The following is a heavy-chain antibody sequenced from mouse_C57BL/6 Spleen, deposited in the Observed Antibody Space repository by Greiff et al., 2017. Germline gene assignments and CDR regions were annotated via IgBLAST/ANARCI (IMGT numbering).Heavy chain of an antibody. D-gene: IGHD2-5*01. Sequence: VQLQQSGPELVKPGASVKISCKAPGYSFTDYNMNWVKQSNGKSLEWIGVINPNYGTTSYNQKFKGKATLTVDQSASTAYMQLNSLTSEDSAVYYCARGSYSNYFYAMDYWGQGTSVTVSS. V-gene: IGHV1-39*01. CDR1: GYSFTDYN. J-gene: IGHJ4*01. CDR3: ARGSYSNYFYAMDY. CDR2: INPNYGTT.